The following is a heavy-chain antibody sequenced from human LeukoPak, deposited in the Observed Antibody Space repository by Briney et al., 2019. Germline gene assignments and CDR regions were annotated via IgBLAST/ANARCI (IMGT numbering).Heavy chain of an antibody. V-gene: IGHV4-34*01. Sequence: SETLSLTCAVYGGSFSGYYWSWIRQPPGKGLEWIGEINHSGSTNYNPSLKSRVTISVDTSKNQFSLKLSSVTAADTAVYYCARHSDSSGYSFNWFDPWGQGTLVTVSS. J-gene: IGHJ5*02. CDR3: ARHSDSSGYSFNWFDP. CDR2: INHSGST. D-gene: IGHD3-22*01. CDR1: GGSFSGYY.